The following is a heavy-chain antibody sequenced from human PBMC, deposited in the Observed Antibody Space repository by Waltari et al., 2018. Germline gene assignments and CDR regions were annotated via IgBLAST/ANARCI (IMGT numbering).Heavy chain of an antibody. CDR3: ARDVARRDYGSGSYYNPNWFDP. D-gene: IGHD3-10*01. CDR2: IYTSGRT. Sequence: QVQLQESGPGLVKPSETLSLTCTVSGGSISSYYWSWIRQPAGTGLEWSGRIYTSGRTNNNPSRKSRVTMSVDTYKNQCSLELSSVTAADTAVYYCARDVARRDYGSGSYYNPNWFDPWGQGTLVTVSS. CDR1: GGSISSYY. V-gene: IGHV4-4*07. J-gene: IGHJ5*02.